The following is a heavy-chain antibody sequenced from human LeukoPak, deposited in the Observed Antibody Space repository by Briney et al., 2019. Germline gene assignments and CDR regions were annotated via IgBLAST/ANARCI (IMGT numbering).Heavy chain of an antibody. D-gene: IGHD3-10*01. V-gene: IGHV3-74*01. CDR3: AKAGGWFGELLQTSADNWFDP. J-gene: IGHJ5*02. Sequence: PGGSLRLSCAASGSHWMHWVRQAPGKGLVWVSHINSDGSWTSYADSVKGRFTISRDNPKNTLYLQMNSLRAEDTAVYYCAKAGGWFGELLQTSADNWFDPWGQGTLVTVSS. CDR2: INSDGSWT. CDR1: GSHW.